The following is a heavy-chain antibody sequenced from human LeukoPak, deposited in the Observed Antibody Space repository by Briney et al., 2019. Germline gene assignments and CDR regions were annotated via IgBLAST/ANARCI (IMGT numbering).Heavy chain of an antibody. V-gene: IGHV3-66*01. J-gene: IGHJ4*02. CDR2: IYSGGST. Sequence: GGSLRLSCAASGFTVSSNYMSWVRQAPGKGLEWVSVIYSGGSTYYADSVKGRFTISRDNSKNTLYLQMNSLRAEDTAVYYCARDDHYGSGFDYWGQGTLVTASS. D-gene: IGHD3-10*01. CDR3: ARDDHYGSGFDY. CDR1: GFTVSSNY.